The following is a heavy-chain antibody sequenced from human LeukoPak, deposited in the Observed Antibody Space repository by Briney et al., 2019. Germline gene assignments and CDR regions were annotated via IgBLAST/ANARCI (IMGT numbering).Heavy chain of an antibody. V-gene: IGHV3-30*04. CDR1: GFTFSSYA. D-gene: IGHD3-22*01. Sequence: GGSLRLSCAASGFTFSSYAMHWVRQAPGKGLEWVAVISYDGSNKYYADSVKGRFTISRDNSKNTLYLQMNNLRAEDTAVYYCARAGRITMIVATGYFDYWGQGTLVTVSS. J-gene: IGHJ4*02. CDR3: ARAGRITMIVATGYFDY. CDR2: ISYDGSNK.